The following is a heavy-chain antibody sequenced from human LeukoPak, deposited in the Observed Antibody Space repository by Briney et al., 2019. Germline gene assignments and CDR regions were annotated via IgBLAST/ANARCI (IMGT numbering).Heavy chain of an antibody. D-gene: IGHD3-22*01. CDR3: TGDNFDSSVKFDY. CDR2: IRSKANNYAT. CDR1: GFTFSGSA. Sequence: GGSLKLSCVVSGFTFSGSAVHWVRQASGKGLEWVGRIRSKANNYATAYAASVKGRFTISRDDSKNTAYLQMSSLKTEDTAVYYCTGDNFDSSVKFDYWGQGTLVTVSS. V-gene: IGHV3-73*01. J-gene: IGHJ4*02.